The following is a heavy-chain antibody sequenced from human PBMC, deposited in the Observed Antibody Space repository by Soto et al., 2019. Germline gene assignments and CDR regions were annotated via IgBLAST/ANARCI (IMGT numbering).Heavy chain of an antibody. V-gene: IGHV1-18*01. CDR2: INVYNGNT. CDR3: ARGVGSGSYYNQYNWFDP. Sequence: QVQLVQSGGEVKKPGASVKVSCKASGYTFTNYGISWVRQAPGQGLEWMGWINVYNGNTKYAPKVQGRVTMTTDTSTSTAYVELRSLRSDDTAVCYCARGVGSGSYYNQYNWFDPWGQGTLVTVSS. CDR1: GYTFTNYG. D-gene: IGHD3-10*01. J-gene: IGHJ5*02.